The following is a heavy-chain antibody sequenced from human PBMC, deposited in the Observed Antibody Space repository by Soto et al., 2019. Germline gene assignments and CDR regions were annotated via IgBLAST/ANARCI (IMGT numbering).Heavy chain of an antibody. D-gene: IGHD6-13*01. Sequence: VASVKVSCKASGFTFTSSAVQWVRQARGQRLEWIGWIVVGSGNTNYAQKFQERVTITRDMSTSTAYMELSSLRSEDTAVYYCAAARIGYSSSLDYYYGMDVWGQGTTVPVSS. J-gene: IGHJ6*02. V-gene: IGHV1-58*01. CDR3: AAARIGYSSSLDYYYGMDV. CDR2: IVVGSGNT. CDR1: GFTFTSSA.